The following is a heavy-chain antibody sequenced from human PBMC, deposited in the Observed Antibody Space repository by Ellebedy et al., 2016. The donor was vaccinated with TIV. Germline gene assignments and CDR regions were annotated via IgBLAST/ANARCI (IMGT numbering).Heavy chain of an antibody. D-gene: IGHD1-7*01. V-gene: IGHV3-53*01. Sequence: GGSLRLXXAASDFTVSRNDMIWVRQAPGKGLEWVSLIYTTGATYYADSVKGRFTISRDNAKGSVFLQMNSLRAEDTAVYYCARGFVGTTSYFDFWGQGTLVTVSS. CDR3: ARGFVGTTSYFDF. CDR1: DFTVSRND. J-gene: IGHJ4*02. CDR2: IYTTGAT.